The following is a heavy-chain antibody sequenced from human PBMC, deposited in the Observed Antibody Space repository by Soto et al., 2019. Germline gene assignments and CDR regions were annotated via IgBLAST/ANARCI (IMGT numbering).Heavy chain of an antibody. V-gene: IGHV3-30-3*01. CDR2: ISYDGGDK. Sequence: QVQLVESGGGVVQPGGSLRLSCAASGFVFTTYAMHWVRQAPGKGLEWVTVISYDGGDKHYADSVKGRFTTSRDNSKDTMYLHMNSLRDEDTAVYYCARDLSSGWLGDYCGRGTLVTVSS. CDR1: GFVFTTYA. D-gene: IGHD6-19*01. J-gene: IGHJ4*02. CDR3: ARDLSSGWLGDY.